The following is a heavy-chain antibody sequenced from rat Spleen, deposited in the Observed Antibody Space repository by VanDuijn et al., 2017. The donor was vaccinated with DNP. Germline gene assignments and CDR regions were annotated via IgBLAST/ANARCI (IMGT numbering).Heavy chain of an antibody. D-gene: IGHD1-11*01. CDR2: ITSGSGTT. Sequence: EVQLVESGGGLVQPGRSLKLSCAASGFTFRDYYMAWVRQVPGKGLEWIASITSGSGTTSYRDSVKGRFTISRDNAKNTLYLQMDSLRSEDTATYYCTTDFERGYWGQGVMVTVSS. CDR3: TTDFERGY. V-gene: IGHV5-27*01. CDR1: GFTFRDYY. J-gene: IGHJ2*01.